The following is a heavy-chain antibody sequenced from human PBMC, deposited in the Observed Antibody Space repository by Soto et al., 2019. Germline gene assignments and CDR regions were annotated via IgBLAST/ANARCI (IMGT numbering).Heavy chain of an antibody. CDR1: GFPFGRSA. D-gene: IGHD2-8*02. Sequence: EVQLLESGGGLVQPGGSLRLSCAASGFPFGRSAMSWVRQAPGMGLEWVSTIISDTARTHYADSVKGRFTISRDSSKNTMFLQMNSLRAADTAVYYCATQDRIGAACSPPGWGQGTPVTVSS. CDR2: IISDTART. J-gene: IGHJ4*02. V-gene: IGHV3-23*01. CDR3: ATQDRIGAACSPPG.